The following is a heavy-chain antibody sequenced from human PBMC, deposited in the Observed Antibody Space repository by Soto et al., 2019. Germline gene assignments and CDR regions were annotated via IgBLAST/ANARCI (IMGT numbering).Heavy chain of an antibody. V-gene: IGHV1-8*01. Sequence: ASVKVSCKASGYSFTNNDVSWVRQATGQGLEWMGWMNPGSGDTGYAQKFQGRVTMTRDISIATAYMESSSLRSDDTAIYYCARGAAAGKPNAVDHWFDPWGQGTLVTVSS. CDR2: MNPGSGDT. CDR1: GYSFTNND. D-gene: IGHD6-13*01. CDR3: ARGAAAGKPNAVDHWFDP. J-gene: IGHJ5*02.